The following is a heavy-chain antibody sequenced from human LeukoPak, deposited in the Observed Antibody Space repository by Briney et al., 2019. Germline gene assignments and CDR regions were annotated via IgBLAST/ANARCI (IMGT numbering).Heavy chain of an antibody. D-gene: IGHD6-6*01. V-gene: IGHV4-39*07. CDR2: VAYSGNT. J-gene: IGHJ4*02. Sequence: PSETLSLTCTVSGDSVSSSSYSWDWIRQPPGKGLEWIGTVAYSGNTYYTPSLKSRVTISVDTSKNQFSLKLSSVTAADTAVYYCARGPYIAARPAYFDYWGQGTLVTVSS. CDR3: ARGPYIAARPAYFDY. CDR1: GDSVSSSSYS.